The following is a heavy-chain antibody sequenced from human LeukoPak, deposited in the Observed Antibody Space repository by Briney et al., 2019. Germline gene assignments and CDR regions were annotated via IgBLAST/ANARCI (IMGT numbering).Heavy chain of an antibody. CDR2: ISAYNGNT. CDR1: GGTFSSYA. D-gene: IGHD3-3*01. Sequence: ASVKVSCKASGGTFSSYAISWVRQAPGQGLEWMGWISAYNGNTNYAQKLQGRVTMTTDTSTSTAYMELRSLRSDDTAVYYCARDPDFWSGYKRGDAFDIWGQGTMVTVSS. V-gene: IGHV1-18*01. J-gene: IGHJ3*02. CDR3: ARDPDFWSGYKRGDAFDI.